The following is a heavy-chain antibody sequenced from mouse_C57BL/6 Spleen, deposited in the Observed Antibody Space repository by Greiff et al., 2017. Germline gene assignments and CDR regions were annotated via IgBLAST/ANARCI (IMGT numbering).Heavy chain of an antibody. D-gene: IGHD4-1*01. Sequence: EVQLQQSGPELVKPGASVKISCKASGYTFTDYYMNWVKQSHGKSLEWIGDINPNNGGTSYNQKFKGKATLTVDKSSSTAYMELRSLTSEDSAVCYCAAGESYYAMDYWGQGTSVTVSS. V-gene: IGHV1-26*01. CDR1: GYTFTDYY. CDR2: INPNNGGT. CDR3: AAGESYYAMDY. J-gene: IGHJ4*01.